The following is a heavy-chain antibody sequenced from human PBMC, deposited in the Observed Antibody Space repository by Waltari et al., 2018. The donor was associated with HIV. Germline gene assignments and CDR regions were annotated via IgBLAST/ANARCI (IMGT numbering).Heavy chain of an antibody. V-gene: IGHV3-33*01. CDR3: ARGYSSSRWIPLYH. CDR2: FWSDGVEI. CDR1: GVTLSNFS. Sequence: QVQLVESGGVVVQPGTGLPLSWAGAGVTLSNFSIHWVRQSPAKGLEWLAVFWSDGVEISYADSVKGRFTISKDSSQKTLYLHLTSLRAEDTALYYCARGYSSSRWIPLYHWGRGTLVTVSS. J-gene: IGHJ1*01. D-gene: IGHD6-6*01.